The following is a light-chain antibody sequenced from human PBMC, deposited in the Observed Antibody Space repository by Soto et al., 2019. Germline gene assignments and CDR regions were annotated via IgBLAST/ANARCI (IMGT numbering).Light chain of an antibody. CDR2: GNT. CDR3: AAWDDSLNGPV. V-gene: IGLV1-40*01. CDR1: SSNIGAGYD. Sequence: QSVLTQPPSVSGAPGQRVTISCTGSSSNIGAGYDVHWYQQFPGTTPKFLIYGNTNRPSGVPDRFSASKSGTSASLAISGLQSEDEADYYCAAWDDSLNGPVFGGGTQLTVL. J-gene: IGLJ7*01.